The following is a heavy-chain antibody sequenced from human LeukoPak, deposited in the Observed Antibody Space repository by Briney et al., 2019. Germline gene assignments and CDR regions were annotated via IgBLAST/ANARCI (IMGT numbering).Heavy chain of an antibody. CDR2: IIPILGIA. CDR1: GGTFSSYA. Sequence: GASVKVSCKASGGTFSSYAISWVRQAPGQGLEWMGRIIPILGIANYAQKFQGRVTITADKSTSTAYMELSSLRSEDTAVYYCARGITATTSYYYGMDVWGQGTTVTVSS. D-gene: IGHD1-20*01. V-gene: IGHV1-69*04. J-gene: IGHJ6*02. CDR3: ARGITATTSYYYGMDV.